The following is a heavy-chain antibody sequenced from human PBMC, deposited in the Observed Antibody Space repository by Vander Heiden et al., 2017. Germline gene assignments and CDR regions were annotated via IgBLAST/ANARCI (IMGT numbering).Heavy chain of an antibody. D-gene: IGHD5-18*01. CDR2: ISDSGTT. V-gene: IGHV3-23*01. CDR1: GFTFSSFT. CDR3: ATWIRPHFDY. J-gene: IGHJ4*02. Sequence: EVQLLESGGGWVQPGGSLRRSCAASGFTFSSFTKIWARQAPGKGREWVSTISDSGTTHYPDSVKGRFTISRDNSKNTVYLQMNSVRAEDTALYYCATWIRPHFDYWGQGTLVTVSS.